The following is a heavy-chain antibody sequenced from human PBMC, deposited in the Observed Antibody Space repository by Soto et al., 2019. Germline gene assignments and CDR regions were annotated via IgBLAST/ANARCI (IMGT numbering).Heavy chain of an antibody. Sequence: GASVKFSCKASGYTFTGYYMHWVRQAPGQGLEWMGWINPNSVSTNYAQKFQGWVTMTRDTSISTAYMELSRLRSDDKDVYYFARDLDSSSDGDGMDVWGQGTTVTVSS. CDR2: INPNSVST. J-gene: IGHJ6*01. CDR1: GYTFTGYY. V-gene: IGHV1-2*04. CDR3: ARDLDSSSDGDGMDV. D-gene: IGHD6-13*01.